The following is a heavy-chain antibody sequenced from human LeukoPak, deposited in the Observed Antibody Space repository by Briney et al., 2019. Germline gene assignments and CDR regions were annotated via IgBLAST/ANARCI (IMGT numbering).Heavy chain of an antibody. J-gene: IGHJ6*03. CDR1: GGSFSSYY. V-gene: IGHV4-4*07. Sequence: SETLSLTCTVSGGSFSSYYWSWIRQPAGKGLEWIGRIYTSGSTNYNPSLKSRVAMSVDTSKNQFSLKLSSVTAADTAVYSCVREVNSSGWYGAFYYMDVWGKGTTVTVSS. CDR2: IYTSGST. CDR3: VREVNSSGWYGAFYYMDV. D-gene: IGHD6-19*01.